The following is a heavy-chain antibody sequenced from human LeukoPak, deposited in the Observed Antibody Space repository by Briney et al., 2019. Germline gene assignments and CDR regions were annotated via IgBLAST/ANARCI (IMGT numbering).Heavy chain of an antibody. J-gene: IGHJ3*02. CDR1: GGSISSGGYS. V-gene: IGHV4-31*03. Sequence: SQTLSLTCTVSGGSISSGGYSWSWIRQHPGKGLEWIGYIYYSGSTYYNPSLKSRVTISVDTSKNQFSLKLSSVTAADTAVYYCARLRFLEWSRYAFDIWGQGTMVTVSS. CDR3: ARLRFLEWSRYAFDI. CDR2: IYYSGST. D-gene: IGHD3-3*01.